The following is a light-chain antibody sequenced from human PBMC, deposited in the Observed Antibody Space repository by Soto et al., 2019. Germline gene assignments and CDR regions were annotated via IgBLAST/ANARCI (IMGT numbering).Light chain of an antibody. V-gene: IGLV2-8*01. CDR2: GVT. CDR3: SSYSGTNNYV. Sequence: QSVLTQPPSASGSPGQSVTISCTGTSSDVGGYNFVSWYQQHPGKAPKLIIYGVTKRPSGVPDRFSGSKSGNTASLTVSGLQAEDEADYYCSSYSGTNNYVFGTRTKVTVL. CDR1: SSDVGGYNF. J-gene: IGLJ1*01.